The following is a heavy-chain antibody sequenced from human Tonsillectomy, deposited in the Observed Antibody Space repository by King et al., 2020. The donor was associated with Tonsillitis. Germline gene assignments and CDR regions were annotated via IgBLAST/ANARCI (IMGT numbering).Heavy chain of an antibody. CDR3: AGDWGMFGVAPSPYYYGMDG. D-gene: IGHD3-3*01. CDR2: ISGYQGNT. CDR1: GYSFRSYG. J-gene: IGHJ6*02. V-gene: IGHV1-18*04. Sequence: VQLVESGAEVKKPGASVKVSCTASGYSFRSYGISWVRQAPGQGLEWMGWISGYQGNTKYAQKLQGRVTMTTDTSTSTAYMELRSLRSDDTAVYYCAGDWGMFGVAPSPYYYGMDGWGQGTTVTVS.